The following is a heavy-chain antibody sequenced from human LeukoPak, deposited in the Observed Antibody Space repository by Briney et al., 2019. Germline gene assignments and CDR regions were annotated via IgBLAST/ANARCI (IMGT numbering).Heavy chain of an antibody. V-gene: IGHV5-51*01. CDR1: GYTFTSYR. CDR2: IYPGDSGI. D-gene: IGHD7-27*01. Sequence: GESLQISCQGSGYTFTSYRIGWVRQMPGKGLEWMGIIYPGDSGIRYSPSFQGQVTISADKSISTAYLQWSSLKASDTAMYYCARLWGFPHSHFDYWGQGTLVTVSS. J-gene: IGHJ4*02. CDR3: ARLWGFPHSHFDY.